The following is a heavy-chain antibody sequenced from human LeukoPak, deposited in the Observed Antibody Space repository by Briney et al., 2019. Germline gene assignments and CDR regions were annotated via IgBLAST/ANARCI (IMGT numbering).Heavy chain of an antibody. D-gene: IGHD1-26*01. V-gene: IGHV5-51*01. Sequence: GESLQISCKGSGYSFTSHWIGWVRQMPGKGLEWMGIIYPGDSDTRYSPSFQGQVTISADKSISTAYLQWSSLKASDTAMYYCARGGSYYGYYYYMDVWGKGTTVTVSS. CDR1: GYSFTSHW. CDR2: IYPGDSDT. CDR3: ARGGSYYGYYYYMDV. J-gene: IGHJ6*03.